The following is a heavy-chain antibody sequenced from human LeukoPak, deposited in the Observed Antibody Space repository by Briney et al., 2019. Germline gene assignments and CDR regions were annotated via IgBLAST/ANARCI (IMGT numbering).Heavy chain of an antibody. D-gene: IGHD1-26*01. V-gene: IGHV3-48*02. CDR3: AGSGSHKFDY. CDR2: ITASGTAM. J-gene: IGHJ4*02. CDR1: GFTFSSYS. Sequence: GGSLRLSCAASGFTFSSYSMNWVRQAPGKGLEWVSHITASGTAMFYADSVKGRFTISRDNAKYSLYLQMNSLRDEDTAVYYCAGSGSHKFDYWGQGTLVTVSS.